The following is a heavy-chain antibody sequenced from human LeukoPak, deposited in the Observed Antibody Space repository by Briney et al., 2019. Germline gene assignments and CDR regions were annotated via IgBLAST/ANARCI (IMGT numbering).Heavy chain of an antibody. CDR2: IIPIFGTA. D-gene: IGHD5-24*01. J-gene: IGHJ5*02. Sequence: ASVKLSCKASGGTFSSYAISWVRQAPGQGLEWRGGIIPIFGTANYAQKFQGRVTITADESTSTAYMELSSLRSEEPVGNYRGGAGHGYSAYNWLDPWGHGTLVTVSS. V-gene: IGHV1-69*13. CDR1: GGTFSSYA. CDR3: GGAGHGYSAYNWLDP.